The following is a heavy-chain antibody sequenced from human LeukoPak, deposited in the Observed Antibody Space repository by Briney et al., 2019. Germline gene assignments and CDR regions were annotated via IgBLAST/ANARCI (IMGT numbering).Heavy chain of an antibody. J-gene: IGHJ6*02. D-gene: IGHD6-19*01. CDR1: GYPFRGYY. Sequence: GASVRVSCKTSGYPFRGYYVHWVRQAPGQGLEWMGWVNPNTGTTSSAKKFQGRVTMTTDTSINTVYMELRSLISDDTAMYYCARVHSSGWYYGMDVWGQGTTVTVSS. CDR3: ARVHSSGWYYGMDV. CDR2: VNPNTGTT. V-gene: IGHV1-2*02.